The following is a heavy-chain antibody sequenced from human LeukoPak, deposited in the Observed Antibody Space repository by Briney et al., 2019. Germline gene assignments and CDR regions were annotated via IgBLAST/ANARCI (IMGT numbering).Heavy chain of an antibody. J-gene: IGHJ4*02. CDR2: ISSSGST. CDR3: ARRFAVAGVFDY. D-gene: IGHD6-19*01. Sequence: PSETLSLTCTVSGGSISSSDYYWGWIRQPPGKGLEWIGSISSSGSTYYNPSLKSRVTISVDTSKNRFSLELSSVTAADTAVYYCARRFAVAGVFDYWGQGTLVTVSS. V-gene: IGHV4-39*02. CDR1: GGSISSSDYY.